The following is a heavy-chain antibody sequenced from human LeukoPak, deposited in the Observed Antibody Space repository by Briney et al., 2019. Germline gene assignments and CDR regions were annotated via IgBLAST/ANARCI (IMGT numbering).Heavy chain of an antibody. J-gene: IGHJ4*02. CDR2: ISDSSTTI. CDR3: ARGNYYGSGSYYYFDY. D-gene: IGHD3-10*01. CDR1: GFTFSSYN. V-gene: IGHV3-48*01. Sequence: GGSLRLSCAASGFTFSSYNMNWVRQAPGKGLEWVSYISDSSTTIYYADSVKGRFTISRDNAKNSLYLQMNSLRAEDTVVYYCARGNYYGSGSYYYFDYWGQGTLVTVSS.